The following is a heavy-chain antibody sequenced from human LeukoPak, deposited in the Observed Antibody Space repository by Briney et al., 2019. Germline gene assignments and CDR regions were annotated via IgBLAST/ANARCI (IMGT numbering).Heavy chain of an antibody. J-gene: IGHJ5*02. CDR2: ISYDGRNK. D-gene: IGHD3-9*01. Sequence: GGSLRLSCAAAGFTFSSYAMEWVRQAPGKGLEGVAVISYDGRNKYYAGSAKGRFTISRDNSKNTLYLQMNSLRAEDTAVYYCARESGSYYDILPFDLWGQGTLVTVSS. V-gene: IGHV3-30*04. CDR3: ARESGSYYDILPFDL. CDR1: GFTFSSYA.